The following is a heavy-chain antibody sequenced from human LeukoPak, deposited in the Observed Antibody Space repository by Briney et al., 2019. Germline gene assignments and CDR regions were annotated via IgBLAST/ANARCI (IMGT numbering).Heavy chain of an antibody. CDR1: GGSISNYY. J-gene: IGHJ6*03. D-gene: IGHD6-25*01. CDR2: IYYSGST. Sequence: PSETLSLTCTVSGGSISNYYWSWIRQPPGKELEWIGYIYYSGSTNYNPSLKSRVTISVDTSKNQFSLKLSSVTAADTAAYYCACSAQYSYYYYMDVWGKGTTVTVSS. CDR3: ACSAQYSYYYYMDV. V-gene: IGHV4-59*01.